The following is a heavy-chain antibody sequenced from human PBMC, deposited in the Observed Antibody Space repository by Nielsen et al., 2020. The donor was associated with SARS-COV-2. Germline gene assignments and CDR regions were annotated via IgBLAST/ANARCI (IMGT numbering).Heavy chain of an antibody. CDR2: IVVGSGNT. V-gene: IGHV1-58*01. CDR3: ATSTPLVRSAWFDP. CDR1: GFTFTSSA. J-gene: IGHJ5*02. D-gene: IGHD3-3*01. Sequence: SVKVSCKASGFTFTSSAVQWVRQARGQRLEWIGWIVVGSGNTNYAQKFQERVTITRDMSTSTAYMELSSLRSEDTAVYYCATSTPLVRSAWFDPWGQGTLVTVFS.